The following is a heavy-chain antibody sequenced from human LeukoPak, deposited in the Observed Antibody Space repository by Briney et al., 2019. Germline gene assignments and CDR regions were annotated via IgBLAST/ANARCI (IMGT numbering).Heavy chain of an antibody. J-gene: IGHJ4*02. D-gene: IGHD3-10*01. CDR1: GGTFSSYA. Sequence: ASVTVSCTASGGTFSSYAISWVRQAPGQGLEWMGGIIPIFGTANYAQEFQGRVTITADESTSTAYMELSSLRSEDTAVYYCARGGVLQVFDYWGQGTLVTVSS. CDR2: IIPIFGTA. CDR3: ARGGVLQVFDY. V-gene: IGHV1-69*13.